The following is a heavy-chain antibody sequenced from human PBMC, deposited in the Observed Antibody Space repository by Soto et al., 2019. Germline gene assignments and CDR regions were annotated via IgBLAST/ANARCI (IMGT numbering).Heavy chain of an antibody. J-gene: IGHJ5*02. CDR2: IYDSGST. CDR3: ARAQPFEFHNWFDP. D-gene: IGHD3-10*01. V-gene: IGHV4-59*13. Sequence: QVQLQESGPGLVKSSETLSLTCTVTGGSISSYYWSWIRRPPGKGLEWIGHIYDSGSTNYNPSLESRVTISLDTSTNQFSLKFSSVTAADTAVDDCARAQPFEFHNWFDPWGQGTLVSVSA. CDR1: GGSISSYY.